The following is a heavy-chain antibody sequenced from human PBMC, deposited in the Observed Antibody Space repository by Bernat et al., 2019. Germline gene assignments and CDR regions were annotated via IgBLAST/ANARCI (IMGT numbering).Heavy chain of an antibody. CDR1: GFTFSGFW. D-gene: IGHD2-21*01. Sequence: EVQLVESGGGVVQPGRSLRLSCVASGFTFSGFWMHWVRQAPGKGLVWVSRINSDGSSTSYADSVKGRFTISRDNAKNTLYLQMNSLRAEDTALYYCAFQRGGAVYWGQGTLVTVSS. CDR3: AFQRGGAVY. CDR2: INSDGSST. V-gene: IGHV3-74*02. J-gene: IGHJ4*02.